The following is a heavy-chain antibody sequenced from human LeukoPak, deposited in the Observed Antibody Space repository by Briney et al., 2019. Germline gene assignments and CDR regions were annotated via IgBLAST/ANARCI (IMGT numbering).Heavy chain of an antibody. Sequence: GGSLRLSCVASGFTFSSSEMNWVRQAPGKGLEWVSYISSSGSTIYYADSVKGRFTISRDNAKNSLYLQMNSLRAEDTAVYYCARVRKDYGDYAYYYYYMDVWGKGTTVTISS. D-gene: IGHD4-17*01. V-gene: IGHV3-48*03. CDR3: ARVRKDYGDYAYYYYYMDV. J-gene: IGHJ6*03. CDR1: GFTFSSSE. CDR2: ISSSGSTI.